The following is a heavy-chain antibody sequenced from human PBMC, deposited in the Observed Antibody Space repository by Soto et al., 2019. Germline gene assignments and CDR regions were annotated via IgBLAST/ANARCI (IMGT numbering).Heavy chain of an antibody. J-gene: IGHJ6*02. D-gene: IGHD5-12*01. V-gene: IGHV1-2*04. CDR1: GYTFTDYY. CDR3: ARGYMDRVDIVAPTSPYYYYGMDV. Sequence: ASVKVSCKASGYTFTDYYMHLVRQAPGQGLEWMGWINPNSGGTIYAQKFQGWVTMTRDTSISTVYMELSRLRSDDTAVYYCARGYMDRVDIVAPTSPYYYYGMDVWSQGTTVTVSS. CDR2: INPNSGGT.